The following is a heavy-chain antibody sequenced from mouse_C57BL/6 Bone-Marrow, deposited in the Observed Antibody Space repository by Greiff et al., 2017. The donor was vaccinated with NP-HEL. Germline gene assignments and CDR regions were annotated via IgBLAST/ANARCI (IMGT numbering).Heavy chain of an antibody. V-gene: IGHV1-54*01. CDR2: INPGSGGT. CDR1: GYAFTNYL. CDR3: ARRNYYGSSYWYFDV. Sequence: VQLQQSGAELVRPGTSVKVSCKASGYAFTNYLIEWVKQRPGRGLEWIGVINPGSGGTNYNEKFKGKATLTADKSSSTAYMQLSSLTSEDSAVYFCARRNYYGSSYWYFDVWGTGTTVTVSS. J-gene: IGHJ1*03. D-gene: IGHD1-1*01.